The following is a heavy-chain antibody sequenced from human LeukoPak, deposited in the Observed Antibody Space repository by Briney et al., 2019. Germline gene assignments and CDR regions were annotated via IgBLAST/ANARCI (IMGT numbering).Heavy chain of an antibody. V-gene: IGHV4-59*01. CDR3: ARVWSTIAVAGLDP. Sequence: SETLSLTCTVSGGSISSYYWSWIRQPPGKGLEWIGYIYYSGSTNYNPSLKSRVTISVDTSKYQFSLKLSSVTAADTAVYYCARVWSTIAVAGLDPWGQGTLVTVSS. CDR1: GGSISSYY. D-gene: IGHD6-19*01. J-gene: IGHJ5*02. CDR2: IYYSGST.